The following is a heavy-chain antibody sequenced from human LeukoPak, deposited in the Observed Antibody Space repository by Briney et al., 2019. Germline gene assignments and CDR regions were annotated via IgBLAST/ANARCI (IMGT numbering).Heavy chain of an antibody. CDR3: AKESGKFGY. V-gene: IGHV3-43*02. Sequence: PGGSLRLSCVASGLNFDDSAMHWVRQAPWKGLEWVSLISADGGSTFSADSVKGRFSISRDNSKNSLYLQMNSLRSEDTAMYYCAKESGKFGYWGQGTLVAVSS. D-gene: IGHD3-22*01. J-gene: IGHJ4*02. CDR2: ISADGGST. CDR1: GLNFDDSA.